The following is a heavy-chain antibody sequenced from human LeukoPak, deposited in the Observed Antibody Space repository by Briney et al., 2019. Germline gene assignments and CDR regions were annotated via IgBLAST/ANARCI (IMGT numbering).Heavy chain of an antibody. J-gene: IGHJ4*02. D-gene: IGHD3-9*01. CDR1: GFTFSSSW. CDR3: ARDILTGYERSDY. V-gene: IGHV3-74*01. CDR2: INTDGSST. Sequence: PGGFLRLSCAASGFTFSSSWMHWVRQAPEKGLVWVSRINTDGSSTSYADSVKGRFTISRDNAKNTLYLQMNSLRAEDTAVYYCARDILTGYERSDYWGQGTLVTVSS.